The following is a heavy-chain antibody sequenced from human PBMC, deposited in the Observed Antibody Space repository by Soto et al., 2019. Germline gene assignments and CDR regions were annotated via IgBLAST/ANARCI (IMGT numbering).Heavy chain of an antibody. V-gene: IGHV6-1*01. J-gene: IGHJ6*03. Sequence: PSQTLSLTCAISGDSVSSNSAAWNWIRQSPSRGLEWLGRTYYRSRWYNDYAVSVKSRITINPDTSKNQFSLHLNSVTPEDTAVYYGVETTPPQGYNMAVGGKGTRAPAP. CDR1: GDSVSSNSAA. CDR3: VETTPPQGYNMAV. CDR2: TYYRSRWYN. D-gene: IGHD2-15*01.